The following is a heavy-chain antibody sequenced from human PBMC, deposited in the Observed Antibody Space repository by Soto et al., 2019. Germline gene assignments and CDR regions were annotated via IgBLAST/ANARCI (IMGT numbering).Heavy chain of an antibody. CDR3: ARHFEQWLVRGFDY. CDR1: GGSISSSNYY. J-gene: IGHJ4*02. Sequence: SETLSRTCTVSGGSISSSNYYWGWIRQPPGKGLEWMGSIFHSGSTYYNPSLKSRVTISVDTSKDQFSLKLSSVTAADPAVYYCARHFEQWLVRGFDYWGQGTLVTVSS. D-gene: IGHD6-19*01. V-gene: IGHV4-39*01. CDR2: IFHSGST.